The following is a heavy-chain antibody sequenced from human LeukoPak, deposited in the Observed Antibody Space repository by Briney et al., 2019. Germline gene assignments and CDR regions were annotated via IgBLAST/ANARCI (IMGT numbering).Heavy chain of an antibody. CDR2: ISYDGSNK. Sequence: GGSLRLSCAASGFTFSSYGMHWVRQAPGQGLEWVAVISYDGSNKYYADSVKGRFTISRDNSKNTLYLQMNSLRAEDTAVYYCAKDADIVVVPAARASYKYYYYYGMDVWGQGTTVTVSS. CDR1: GFTFSSYG. V-gene: IGHV3-30*18. CDR3: AKDADIVVVPAARASYKYYYYYGMDV. D-gene: IGHD2-2*01. J-gene: IGHJ6*02.